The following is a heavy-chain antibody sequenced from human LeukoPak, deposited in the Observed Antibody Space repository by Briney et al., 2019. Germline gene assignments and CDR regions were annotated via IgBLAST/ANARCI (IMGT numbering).Heavy chain of an antibody. CDR1: GFTFSSYA. V-gene: IGHV3-23*01. Sequence: QPGGSLRLSCAASGFTFSSYAMSWVRQAPGKGLEWVSAISGSGGSTYYADSVKGRFTISRDNSKNTLYLQMNSLRAEDTAVYYCANDILTGYYNGEGDVTHTYYFDYWGQGTLVIVSS. J-gene: IGHJ4*02. CDR3: ANDILTGYYNGEGDVTHTYYFDY. D-gene: IGHD3-9*01. CDR2: ISGSGGST.